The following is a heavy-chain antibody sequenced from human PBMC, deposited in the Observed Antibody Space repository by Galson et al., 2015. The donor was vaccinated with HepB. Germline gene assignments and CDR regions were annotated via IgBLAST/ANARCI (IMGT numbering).Heavy chain of an antibody. CDR1: GGTFSSYT. CDR2: IIPILGIA. D-gene: IGHD2-21*02. J-gene: IGHJ6*02. Sequence: SVKVSCKASGGTFSSYTISWVRQAPGQGLEWMGRIIPILGIANYAQKFQGRVTITADKSTSTAYMELSSLRSEDTAMYYCAREPGKAYCGGDCYSVGDYYYYGMDVWGQGTTVTVSS. V-gene: IGHV1-69*04. CDR3: AREPGKAYCGGDCYSVGDYYYYGMDV.